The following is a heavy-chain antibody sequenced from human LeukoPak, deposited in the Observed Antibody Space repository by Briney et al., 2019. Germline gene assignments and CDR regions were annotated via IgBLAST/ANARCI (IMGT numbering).Heavy chain of an antibody. CDR3: ARVADNWKPWGYYFDY. CDR1: GGTFSSYA. Sequence: SVKVSCKASGGTFSSYAISWVRQAPGQGLEWMGRIIPIFGTANYAQKFQGRVTITTDESTSTAYMELSSLRSEDTAVYYCARVADNWKPWGYYFDYWGQGTLVTVSS. D-gene: IGHD1-20*01. CDR2: IIPIFGTA. J-gene: IGHJ4*02. V-gene: IGHV1-69*05.